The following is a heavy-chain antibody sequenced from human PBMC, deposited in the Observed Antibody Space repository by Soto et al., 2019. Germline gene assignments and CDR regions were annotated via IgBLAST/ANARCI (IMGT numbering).Heavy chain of an antibody. V-gene: IGHV1-3*01. J-gene: IGHJ5*02. CDR3: ARPKYYYDNSGLRGKWFDP. CDR2: INAGNGNT. CDR1: GYTFTSYA. D-gene: IGHD3-22*01. Sequence: ASVKVSCKASGYTFTSYAMHWVRQAPGQRLEWMGWINAGNGNTKYSQKFQGRVTITRDTSTSTAYMELSSLSSEDTAVYYCARPKYYYDNSGLRGKWFDPWGQGTLVTVSS.